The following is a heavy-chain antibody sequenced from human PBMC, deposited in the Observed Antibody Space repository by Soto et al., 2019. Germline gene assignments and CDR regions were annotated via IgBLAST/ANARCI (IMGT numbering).Heavy chain of an antibody. Sequence: QVQLVQSGAEVKKPGASVKVSCKASGYTFTSYGISWVRQASGQGLEWMGWISAYNGNTKYAQKLQGRVTMTTDTSTSTAYIELRSLRSDDTAVYYCARDEAYKWNDGGWFDPWGQGALVTGSS. CDR1: GYTFTSYG. D-gene: IGHD1-1*01. V-gene: IGHV1-18*01. J-gene: IGHJ5*02. CDR2: ISAYNGNT. CDR3: ARDEAYKWNDGGWFDP.